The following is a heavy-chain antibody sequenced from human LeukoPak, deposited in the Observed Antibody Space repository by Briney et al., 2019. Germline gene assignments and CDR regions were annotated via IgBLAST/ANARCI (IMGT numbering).Heavy chain of an antibody. CDR1: GGSISSGGYS. CDR2: IYHSGST. CDR3: AIDGGQPLFEN. J-gene: IGHJ4*02. V-gene: IGHV4-30-2*01. D-gene: IGHD1-1*01. Sequence: PSETLSLTCAVSGGSISSGGYSWSWIRQPPGKGLEWIGYIYHSGSTYYNPSLKSRLTMSLDTSKNQFSLKLISVTAADTAVYYCAIDGGQPLFENWGQGTLVTVSS.